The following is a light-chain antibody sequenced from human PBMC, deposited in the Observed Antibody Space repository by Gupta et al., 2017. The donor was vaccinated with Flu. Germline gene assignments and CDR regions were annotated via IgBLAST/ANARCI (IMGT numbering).Light chain of an antibody. V-gene: IGKV1-16*02. J-gene: IGKJ4*02. CDR3: QQDHSYPRT. Sequence: QLAPIPSSVSASVGDRVTITCRASQGINSALAWYQQKPGKAPKALIYAASSLQSGVPSKFSGSGYGTDFTLTISSLQPEDFATYYCQQDHSYPRTFGEGTKVEI. CDR2: AAS. CDR1: QGINSA.